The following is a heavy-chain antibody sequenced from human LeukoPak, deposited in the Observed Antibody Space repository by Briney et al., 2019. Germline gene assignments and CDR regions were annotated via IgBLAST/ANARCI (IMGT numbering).Heavy chain of an antibody. Sequence: PGGSLRLSCAASGFTFISYGMHWVRPAPGKGLEWVAVIWYDGSNKYYADSVKGRFTISRDNSKNTLYLQMNSLRAEDTAVYHCARDPRYCSGGSCANAFDIWGQGTMVTVSS. V-gene: IGHV3-33*01. CDR2: IWYDGSNK. D-gene: IGHD2-15*01. J-gene: IGHJ3*02. CDR1: GFTFISYG. CDR3: ARDPRYCSGGSCANAFDI.